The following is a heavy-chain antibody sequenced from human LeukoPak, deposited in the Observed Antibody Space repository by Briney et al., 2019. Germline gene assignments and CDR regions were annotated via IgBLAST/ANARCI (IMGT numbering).Heavy chain of an antibody. J-gene: IGHJ3*02. V-gene: IGHV3-48*01. D-gene: IGHD2-21*02. CDR3: ARLAYCGGDCYPDAFDI. CDR2: ISSSSTTI. Sequence: GGSLRLSCAASGFTFSSYSMMWVRQAPGKGLEWVSYISSSSTTIHYADSVKGRFTISRDNAKNSVYLQMNSLRAEDTAVYYCARLAYCGGDCYPDAFDIWGQGTMVTVSS. CDR1: GFTFSSYS.